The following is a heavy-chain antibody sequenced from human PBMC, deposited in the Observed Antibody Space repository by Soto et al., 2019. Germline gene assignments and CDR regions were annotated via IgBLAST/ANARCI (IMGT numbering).Heavy chain of an antibody. D-gene: IGHD4-17*01. CDR2: ISYDGSNK. CDR3: AKTPESDYGDSYYYYGMDV. CDR1: GFTFSSYG. V-gene: IGHV3-30*18. Sequence: SLKLSCAASGFTFSSYGMHLVRQARGKGLEWVAVISYDGSNKYYADSVKGRFTISRDNSKNTLYLQMNSLRAEDTAVYYCAKTPESDYGDSYYYYGMDVWGQGTTVTVSS. J-gene: IGHJ6*02.